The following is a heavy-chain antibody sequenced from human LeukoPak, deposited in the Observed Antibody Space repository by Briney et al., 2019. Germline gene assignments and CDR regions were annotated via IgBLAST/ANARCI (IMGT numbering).Heavy chain of an antibody. CDR1: GFPFSSYW. CDR3: TRAVGVTDY. CDR2: INPDGTTT. J-gene: IGHJ4*02. V-gene: IGHV3-74*01. D-gene: IGHD1-26*01. Sequence: GGSLRLSCAVSGFPFSSYWMHWFRQAPGKGLVWVSHINPDGTTTNYADSVKGRFTTSRDNAENTLYLQMNSLRVEDTAVYYCTRAVGVTDYWGQGALVTVSS.